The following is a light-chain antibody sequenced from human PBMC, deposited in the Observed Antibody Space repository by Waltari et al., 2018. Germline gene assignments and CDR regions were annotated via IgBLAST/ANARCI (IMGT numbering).Light chain of an antibody. V-gene: IGKV4-1*01. J-gene: IGKJ4*01. CDR1: QSVLSNNQNY. Sequence: VMTQSPDSLAVSLGERATINCRSSQSVLSNNQNYLAWYQQKPGQPPKPRIYWAFTRASGVPDRFGGSGSGTDFTLTISILQAEDVAVYYCQQHHSAPLTFGGGTK. CDR3: QQHHSAPLT. CDR2: WAF.